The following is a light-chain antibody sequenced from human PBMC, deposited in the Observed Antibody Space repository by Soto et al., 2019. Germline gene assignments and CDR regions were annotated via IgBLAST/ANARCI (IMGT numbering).Light chain of an antibody. J-gene: IGKJ1*01. CDR2: SAS. V-gene: IGKV1-39*01. Sequence: DLQMSPSPSSLSASVGDRVTITCRASQSVSNLLNWYQQKPGKAPKLLIYSASSLQSGVPSRFSGSGSGTEFTLTISSLQPEDFATYDCQHSHNTPRTFGQGTKVDIK. CDR1: QSVSNL. CDR3: QHSHNTPRT.